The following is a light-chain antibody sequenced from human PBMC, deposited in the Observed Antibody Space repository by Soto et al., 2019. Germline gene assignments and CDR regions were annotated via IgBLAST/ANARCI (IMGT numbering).Light chain of an antibody. CDR3: QQRSDWTRT. CDR2: DAS. Sequence: EIVLTQSPATLSLSPGERATFSCRASENVYSYLAWYRQAPGQPPSLLIYDASNRAAGVPARFSVSVSGTDGTLTISRLEQEDGAVYYCQQRSDWTRTFGQGTKVDIK. J-gene: IGKJ1*01. CDR1: ENVYSY. V-gene: IGKV3-11*01.